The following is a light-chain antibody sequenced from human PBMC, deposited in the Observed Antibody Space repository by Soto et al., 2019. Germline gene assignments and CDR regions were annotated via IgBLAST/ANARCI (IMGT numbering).Light chain of an antibody. Sequence: QSVLTQPPSASGSPGRSVTISCTGASSDVGGYNYVSWYQQHPGKAPKLMIYEVSKRPSGVPDRFSGSKSGNTASLTVSGLQAEDEADYYCSSYAGSNNVFGTGTKVTV. J-gene: IGLJ1*01. V-gene: IGLV2-8*01. CDR3: SSYAGSNNV. CDR2: EVS. CDR1: SSDVGGYNY.